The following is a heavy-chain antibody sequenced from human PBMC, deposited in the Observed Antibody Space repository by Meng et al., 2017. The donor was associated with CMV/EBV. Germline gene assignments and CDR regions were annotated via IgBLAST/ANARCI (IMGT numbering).Heavy chain of an antibody. CDR1: GYTFTHHG. J-gene: IGHJ4*02. Sequence: QVQLVQSGAEVRKPGASVKVSCKASGYTFTHHGTSWVRQAPGQGLEWMGWISGYNDNTKYARHLQGRVTMTTDTSTNTAYMELRSLRSDDTAIYYCARDTMMIMSFDHWGPGTLVTVS. CDR2: ISGYNDNT. D-gene: IGHD3-22*01. V-gene: IGHV1-18*01. CDR3: ARDTMMIMSFDH.